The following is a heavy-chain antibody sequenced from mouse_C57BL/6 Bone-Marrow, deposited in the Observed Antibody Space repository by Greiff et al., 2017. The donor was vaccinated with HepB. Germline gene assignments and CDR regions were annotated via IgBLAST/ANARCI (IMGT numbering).Heavy chain of an antibody. V-gene: IGHV1-81*01. Sequence: QVQLQQSGAELARPGASVKLSCKASGYTFTSYGISWVKQRTGQGLEWIGEIYTRSGNTYYNEKFKGKATLTADKSSSTAYMELRSLTSEDSAVYCCARSTVAYGSSYWYFDVWGTGTTVTVSS. CDR3: ARSTVAYGSSYWYFDV. D-gene: IGHD1-1*01. CDR1: GYTFTSYG. CDR2: IYTRSGNT. J-gene: IGHJ1*03.